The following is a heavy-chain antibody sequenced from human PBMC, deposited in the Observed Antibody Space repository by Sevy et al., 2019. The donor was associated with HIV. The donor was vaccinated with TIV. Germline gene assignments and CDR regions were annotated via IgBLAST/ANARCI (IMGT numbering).Heavy chain of an antibody. J-gene: IGHJ6*02. V-gene: IGHV3-30-3*01. CDR3: AGDPSPLEYGSGRLGYYYYGLDV. CDR1: GFIFSTYA. D-gene: IGHD3-10*01. CDR2: ISYDGSEK. Sequence: GGSLRLSCAASGFIFSTYAMHWVRQAPGKGLECVADISYDGSEKKYAEAGKSRFTVPRDNSKNTLYLQMNSMRVEDTAGYYSAGDPSPLEYGSGRLGYYYYGLDVWGQGTTVTVSS.